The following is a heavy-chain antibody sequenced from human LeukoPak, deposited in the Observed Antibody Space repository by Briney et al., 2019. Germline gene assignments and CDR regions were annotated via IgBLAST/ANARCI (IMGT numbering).Heavy chain of an antibody. J-gene: IGHJ5*02. CDR3: ARRAGFYDYVWGSYQGWFDP. Sequence: SQTLSLTCTVSGGSISSGGYYWSWIRQPPGKGLEWIGYIYHSGSTYYNPSLKSRVTISVDRSKNQFSLKLSSVTAADTAVYYCARRAGFYDYVWGSYQGWFDPWGQGTLVTVSS. CDR2: IYHSGST. D-gene: IGHD3-16*02. CDR1: GGSISSGGYY. V-gene: IGHV4-30-2*01.